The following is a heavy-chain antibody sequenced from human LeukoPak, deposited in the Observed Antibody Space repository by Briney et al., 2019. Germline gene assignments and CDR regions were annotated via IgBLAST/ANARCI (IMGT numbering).Heavy chain of an antibody. D-gene: IGHD2-15*01. CDR1: GGSISSYY. CDR3: ARLVVAATRGNWFDP. Sequence: SETLSLTCTVSGGSISSYYWSWIRQPAGKGLEWIGRIYTSGSTNYNPSLKSRVTMSVDTSKNQFSLKLNSVTAADTAVYYCARLVVAATRGNWFDPWGQGTLVTVSS. CDR2: IYTSGST. J-gene: IGHJ5*02. V-gene: IGHV4-4*07.